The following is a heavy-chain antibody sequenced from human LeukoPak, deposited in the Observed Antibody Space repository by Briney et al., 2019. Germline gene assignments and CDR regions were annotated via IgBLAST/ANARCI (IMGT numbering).Heavy chain of an antibody. Sequence: SQTLSLTCTVSGGSISSGGYYWSWIRQHPGKGLEWIGYIYYSGSTYYNPSLKSRVTISVDTSKNQFSLKLSSVTAADTAVYYCAREQAVPAALGAFDIWGQGTMVTVSS. CDR1: GGSISSGGYY. D-gene: IGHD2-2*01. CDR3: AREQAVPAALGAFDI. J-gene: IGHJ3*02. CDR2: IYYSGST. V-gene: IGHV4-31*03.